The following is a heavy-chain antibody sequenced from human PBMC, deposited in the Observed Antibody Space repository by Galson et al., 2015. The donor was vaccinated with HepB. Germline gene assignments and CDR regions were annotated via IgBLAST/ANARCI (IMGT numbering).Heavy chain of an antibody. J-gene: IGHJ4*02. Sequence: QSGAEVKKPGESLKISCKGSGYSFGNSWIGWVRQMPGKGLEWMGIIYPGDSDTRYSPSFQGQITFSVDKPISAAYLQWSSLKASDTAMYYCAIGYDSSGYYLAYDYWGQGTLVTVSS. D-gene: IGHD3-22*01. V-gene: IGHV5-51*01. CDR3: AIGYDSSGYYLAYDY. CDR1: GYSFGNSW. CDR2: IYPGDSDT.